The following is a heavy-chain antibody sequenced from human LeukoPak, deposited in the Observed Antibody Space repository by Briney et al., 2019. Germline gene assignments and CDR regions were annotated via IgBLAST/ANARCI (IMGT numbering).Heavy chain of an antibody. J-gene: IGHJ4*02. CDR1: GFTFSDYG. Sequence: GGSLRLSCAASGFTFSDYGVPWVRQAPGKGRGWVAVISYNGNDKYYGDSVKGRFTISRDNSKNTMYLQMNSLRVEDTAVYYCAKDSGGGNYIAEKDYWGQGTLVTVSS. D-gene: IGHD1-26*01. CDR3: AKDSGGGNYIAEKDY. V-gene: IGHV3-30*18. CDR2: ISYNGNDK.